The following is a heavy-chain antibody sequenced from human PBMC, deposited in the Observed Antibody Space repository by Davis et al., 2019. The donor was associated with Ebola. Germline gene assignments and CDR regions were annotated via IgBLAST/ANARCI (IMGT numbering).Heavy chain of an antibody. CDR2: IYSGGST. D-gene: IGHD1-26*01. J-gene: IGHJ4*02. Sequence: GESLKISCAAPGFTVSSNYMSWVRQAPGKGLEWVSVIYSGGSTYYADSVKGRFTISRDNSKNTLYLQMNSLRAEDTAVYYCARSAGVGATTFYYFDYWGQGTLVTVSS. V-gene: IGHV3-66*01. CDR3: ARSAGVGATTFYYFDY. CDR1: GFTVSSNY.